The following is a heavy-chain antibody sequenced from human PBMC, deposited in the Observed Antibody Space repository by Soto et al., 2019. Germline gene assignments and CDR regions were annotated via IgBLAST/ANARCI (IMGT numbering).Heavy chain of an antibody. J-gene: IGHJ6*02. V-gene: IGHV3-48*03. CDR3: AREFSGYSNIGMGV. CDR1: GFSFSSYE. CDR2: ISGSGSPI. Sequence: PGGSLRLSCTASGFSFSSYEMNWVRQAPGKGLEWVSYISGSGSPIYYAASVKGRFTISRDNAKNSLYLQMNSLRAEDTAVYYCAREFSGYSNIGMGVWGQGTTVTVSS. D-gene: IGHD6-13*01.